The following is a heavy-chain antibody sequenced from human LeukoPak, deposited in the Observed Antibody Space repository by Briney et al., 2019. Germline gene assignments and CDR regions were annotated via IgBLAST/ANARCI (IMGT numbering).Heavy chain of an antibody. V-gene: IGHV5-51*01. D-gene: IGHD3-10*01. CDR3: ARLYYYGSGSYVAMGLPDY. J-gene: IGHJ4*02. CDR1: GYILTNNW. Sequence: GESLKISCKVSGYILTNNWIGWVRQMPGKGLEWMGIIYPGDSDTRYSPSFQGQVTISADKSISTASLQWSSLKASDTALYYCARLYYYGSGSYVAMGLPDYWGQGTLVTVSS. CDR2: IYPGDSDT.